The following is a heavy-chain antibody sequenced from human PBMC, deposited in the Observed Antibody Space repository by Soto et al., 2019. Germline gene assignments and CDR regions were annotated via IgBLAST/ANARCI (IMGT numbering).Heavy chain of an antibody. CDR1: GGTFSSYA. CDR3: ARGWLNYGTNTAIWEY. CDR2: IIPIFGTA. V-gene: IGHV1-69*01. J-gene: IGHJ4*02. D-gene: IGHD3-10*01. Sequence: QVQLVQSGAEVKKPGSSVKVCCKASGGTFSSYAISWVRQAPGQGLEWMGGIIPIFGTANYAQKFQGRVTITADESTSTAYMELSSLRSEDTAVYYCARGWLNYGTNTAIWEYWGQGTLVTVSS.